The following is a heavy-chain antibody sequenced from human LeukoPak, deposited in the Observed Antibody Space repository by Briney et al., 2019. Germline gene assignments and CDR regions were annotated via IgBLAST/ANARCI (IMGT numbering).Heavy chain of an antibody. CDR2: IKQDGSEK. Sequence: GGSLRLSCAASGFTFSSYEMNWVRQAPGKGLEWVANIKQDGSEKYYVDFAKGRFTMSRDNAKNSLYLQMNSLRAEDTAVYYCARVIPIFGVVIMGFDYWGQGTLVTVSS. CDR1: GFTFSSYE. CDR3: ARVIPIFGVVIMGFDY. J-gene: IGHJ4*02. D-gene: IGHD3-3*01. V-gene: IGHV3-7*01.